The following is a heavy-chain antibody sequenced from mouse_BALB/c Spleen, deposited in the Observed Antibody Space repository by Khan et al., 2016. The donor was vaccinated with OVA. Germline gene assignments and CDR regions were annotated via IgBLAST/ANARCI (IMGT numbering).Heavy chain of an antibody. J-gene: IGHJ3*01. Sequence: VQLKQSGAELVKPGASVKLSCSASGFTIKDTYIHWMKQRPEQGLEWIGRIDPPNDDSKYGPKFPAKATLTADTSSNTAYLQLSSLTSEDTAVYYWSTLYGNPFAFWGQGTLVSVAA. CDR3: STLYGNPFAF. CDR1: GFTIKDTY. V-gene: IGHV14-3*02. CDR2: IDPPNDDS. D-gene: IGHD2-1*01.